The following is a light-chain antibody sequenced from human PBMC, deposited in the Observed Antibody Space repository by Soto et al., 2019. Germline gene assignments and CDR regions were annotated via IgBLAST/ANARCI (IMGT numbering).Light chain of an antibody. CDR3: QQRSNCPRFT. J-gene: IGKJ3*01. CDR1: QSVSSY. Sequence: EIELTQSPATLSLSPGERATLSCRASQSVSSYLAWYQQKPGQAPRLLMYDASNRATGIPARFSGSGSGTDFTLTISSLEPEEFAVYYCQQRSNCPRFTFGPGTKVDIK. CDR2: DAS. V-gene: IGKV3-11*01.